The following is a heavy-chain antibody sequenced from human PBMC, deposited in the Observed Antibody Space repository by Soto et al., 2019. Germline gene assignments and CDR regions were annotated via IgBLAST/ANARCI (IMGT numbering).Heavy chain of an antibody. Sequence: PGGSLRLSCAASGFTFSSYAMHWVRQAPGKGLEWVAVISYDGSNKYYADSVKGRFTISRDNSKNTLYLQMNSLRAEDTAVYYCARDGLPYNWFDPWGQGTLVTVSS. J-gene: IGHJ5*02. CDR3: ARDGLPYNWFDP. D-gene: IGHD3-16*01. CDR2: ISYDGSNK. V-gene: IGHV3-30-3*01. CDR1: GFTFSSYA.